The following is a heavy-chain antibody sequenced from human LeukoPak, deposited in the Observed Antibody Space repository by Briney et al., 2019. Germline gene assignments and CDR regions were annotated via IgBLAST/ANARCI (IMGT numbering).Heavy chain of an antibody. Sequence: GSSVKDSCKASGGTFSSYAISWVRQAPGQGLEWMGGIIPILGTANYAQKFQGRVTITADESTSTAYMELSSLRSEDTAVYYCAGPFAVTLDDAFDIWGQGTMVTVSS. CDR2: IIPILGTA. D-gene: IGHD2-21*02. CDR3: AGPFAVTLDDAFDI. J-gene: IGHJ3*02. V-gene: IGHV1-69*01. CDR1: GGTFSSYA.